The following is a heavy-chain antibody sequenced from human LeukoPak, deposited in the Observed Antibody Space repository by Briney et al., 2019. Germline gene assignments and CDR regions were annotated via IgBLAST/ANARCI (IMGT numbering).Heavy chain of an antibody. V-gene: IGHV1-46*01. D-gene: IGHD3-22*01. CDR2: INPSRGTT. CDR1: GYTFSSYY. Sequence: GASVKVSCKASGYTFSSYYMHWVRQAPGEGLEWMGMINPSRGTTSYAQKFQGRVTRTWDTSTSTVYMELNSLRVEDTAVYYCARGQYYYDSSGYHDAFDVWGQGTMVTVSS. J-gene: IGHJ3*01. CDR3: ARGQYYYDSSGYHDAFDV.